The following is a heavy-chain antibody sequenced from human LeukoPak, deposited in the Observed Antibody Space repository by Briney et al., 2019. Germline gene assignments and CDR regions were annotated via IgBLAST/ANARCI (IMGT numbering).Heavy chain of an antibody. CDR1: GFTFSSYG. CDR2: ISNDGATT. D-gene: IGHD3-3*01. V-gene: IGHV3-48*01. J-gene: IGHJ1*01. Sequence: GGSLRLSCAASGFTFSSYGMTWVPQAPGEGLQWVSYISNDGATTYYPDSVKGRFIISRNNAKNSLFLQINSLRAEDTAVYCRATSTLWSVIFEFWGQGTLVTVSS. CDR3: ATSTLWSVIFEF.